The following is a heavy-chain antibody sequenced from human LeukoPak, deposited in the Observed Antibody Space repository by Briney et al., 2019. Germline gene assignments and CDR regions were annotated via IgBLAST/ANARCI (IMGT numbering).Heavy chain of an antibody. D-gene: IGHD2-21*01. CDR1: GFTVSSQY. CDR3: VRAPPSGCGGDCYDY. V-gene: IGHV3-66*01. CDR2: IYSGGTT. Sequence: GGSLRLSCAASGFTVSSQYMSWVGRTAGPGREGVSVIYSGGTTYYADSVKGRFTISRDNSNNTLYLQMNSLRADDAAVYYCVRAPPSGCGGDCYDYWGQGALVTVSS. J-gene: IGHJ4*02.